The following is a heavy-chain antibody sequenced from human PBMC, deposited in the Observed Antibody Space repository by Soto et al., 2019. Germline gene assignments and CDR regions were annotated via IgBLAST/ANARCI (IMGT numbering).Heavy chain of an antibody. CDR3: ARIRGYWYGLDV. J-gene: IGHJ6*02. CDR1: GFTLSTYG. Sequence: GGSLRLSCAGSGFTLSTYGMTWVRQAPGKGLEWVSAITGTGGNTYYVDSVKGRFTSSRDNSKNMLYLQMNSVRVEDAAVYYCARIRGYWYGLDVWGQGTTVTVSS. CDR2: ITGTGGNT. V-gene: IGHV3-23*01.